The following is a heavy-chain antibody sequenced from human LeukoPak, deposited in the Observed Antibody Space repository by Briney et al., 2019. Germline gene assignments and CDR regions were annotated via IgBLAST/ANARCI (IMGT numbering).Heavy chain of an antibody. Sequence: GASVKVSCKASGGTFSSYAISWVRQAPGQGLEWMGGIIPIFGTANYAQKFQGRVTITADKSTSTAYMELSSLRSEDTAVYYCARAPDFWSGYPEYYFDYWGQGTLVTVSS. D-gene: IGHD3-3*01. CDR3: ARAPDFWSGYPEYYFDY. CDR2: IIPIFGTA. V-gene: IGHV1-69*06. CDR1: GGTFSSYA. J-gene: IGHJ4*02.